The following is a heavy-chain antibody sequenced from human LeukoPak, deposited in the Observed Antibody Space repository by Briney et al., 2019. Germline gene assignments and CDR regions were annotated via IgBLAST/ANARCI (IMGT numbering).Heavy chain of an antibody. D-gene: IGHD2-2*01. CDR1: GGSISSYY. CDR2: IYYSGST. Sequence: SETLFLTCTVSGGSISSYYWSWIRQPPGKGLEWIGYIYYSGSTNYNPSLKSRVTISVDTSKNQFSLKLSSVTAADTAVYYCARVDCSSTSCLKTYYFDYWGQGTLVTVSS. J-gene: IGHJ4*02. V-gene: IGHV4-59*01. CDR3: ARVDCSSTSCLKTYYFDY.